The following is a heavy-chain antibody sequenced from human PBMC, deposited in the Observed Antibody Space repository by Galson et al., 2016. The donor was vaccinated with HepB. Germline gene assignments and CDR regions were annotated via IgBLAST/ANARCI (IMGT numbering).Heavy chain of an antibody. D-gene: IGHD3-16*01. CDR3: AGGSKDTFVHRRLGGIFDS. V-gene: IGHV4-39*01. Sequence: SETLSLTCTVSGGSISSRSHYWGWVRQPPGRGLEWIGSIYYSGGTSYNPSLKTRVTISVDTSKNQFSLKLSSVTAADTAVYYCAGGSKDTFVHRRLGGIFDSWGQGTLVAVSS. J-gene: IGHJ4*02. CDR2: IYYSGGT. CDR1: GGSISSRSHY.